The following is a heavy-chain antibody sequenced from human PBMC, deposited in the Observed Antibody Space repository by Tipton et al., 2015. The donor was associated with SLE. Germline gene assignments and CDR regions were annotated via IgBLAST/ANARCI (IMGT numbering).Heavy chain of an antibody. J-gene: IGHJ4*02. Sequence: TLSLTCAVYGGSFSGYYWSWIRQPPGKGLEWIGYIYYSGSTNYNPSLKSRVTISVDTSKNQFSLKLSSVTAADTAVYYCAREGENGSGSFDYWGQGTLVTVSS. CDR3: AREGENGSGSFDY. D-gene: IGHD3-10*01. V-gene: IGHV4-59*01. CDR2: IYYSGST. CDR1: GGSFSGYY.